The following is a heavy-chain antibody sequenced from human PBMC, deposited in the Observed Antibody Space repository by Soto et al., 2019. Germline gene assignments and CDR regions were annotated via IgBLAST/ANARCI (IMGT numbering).Heavy chain of an antibody. CDR3: AHRHCSSTSCRFDY. Sequence: QITLKQSGPTLVKPTQTLTLTCTFSGFSLSTSGVGVGWIRQPPGKALEWLALIYCDDDKRYSPSLKSRLTITKNTSKNQVVLTMTTMDPVDTATYYCAHRHCSSTSCRFDYWGQGTLVTVSS. CDR2: IYCDDDK. J-gene: IGHJ4*02. D-gene: IGHD2-2*01. CDR1: GFSLSTSGVG. V-gene: IGHV2-5*02.